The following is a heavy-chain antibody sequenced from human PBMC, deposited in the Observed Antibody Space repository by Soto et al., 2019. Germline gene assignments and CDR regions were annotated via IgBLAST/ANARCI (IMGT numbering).Heavy chain of an antibody. CDR2: IGTAGDT. Sequence: EVQLVESGGGLVQPGGSLRLSCAASGFTFSSYDMHWVRQATGKGLEWVSAIGTAGDTYYPGSVKGRFTISRENAKNSLYLQMNSLRAEDTAVYYCARDGTTTHIDTMDVWGQGTTVTVSS. J-gene: IGHJ6*02. CDR1: GFTFSSYD. D-gene: IGHD1-26*01. CDR3: ARDGTTTHIDTMDV. V-gene: IGHV3-13*01.